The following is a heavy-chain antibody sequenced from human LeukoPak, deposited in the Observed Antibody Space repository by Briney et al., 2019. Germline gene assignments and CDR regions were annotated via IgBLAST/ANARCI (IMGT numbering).Heavy chain of an antibody. CDR1: GFTFSNAW. CDR3: TTGDSSGWYPGY. Sequence: PGGSLRLSCAASGFTFSNAWMSWVRQAPGKGLEWVGRIKSKTDGGTTDYAAPVKGRFTISRDDSKNTLYLQMNSLKTEGTAVYYCTTGDSSGWYPGYWGQGTLVTVSS. J-gene: IGHJ4*02. D-gene: IGHD6-19*01. CDR2: IKSKTDGGTT. V-gene: IGHV3-15*01.